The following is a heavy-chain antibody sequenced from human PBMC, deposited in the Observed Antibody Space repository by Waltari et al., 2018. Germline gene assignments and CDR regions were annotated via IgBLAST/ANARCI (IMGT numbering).Heavy chain of an antibody. D-gene: IGHD4-17*01. CDR3: ARFPRDYSFDY. V-gene: IGHV4-61*02. CDR2: IYTSGNT. J-gene: IGHJ4*02. CDR1: GGSITRGIYY. Sequence: QVQLQESGPGLVKPSPTLSLTCSVSGGSITRGIYYWTWIRQPAGKGLEWIGRIYTSGNTDYNPSLKSRVTMSMDTSKNQFSLNLSSVTAADTAVYYCARFPRDYSFDYWGQGTLVTVSS.